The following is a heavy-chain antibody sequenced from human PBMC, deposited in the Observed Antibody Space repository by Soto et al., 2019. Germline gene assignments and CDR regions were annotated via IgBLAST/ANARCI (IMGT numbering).Heavy chain of an antibody. V-gene: IGHV1-2*04. CDR2: INPNSGGP. J-gene: IGHJ4*02. D-gene: IGHD4-17*01. CDR1: GYTFTGYY. Sequence: QVQLVQSGAEVKKPGASVKVSCKASGYTFTGYYMHWVRQAPGQGLEWMGWINPNSGGPNYAQKFQGWVTMTRDTSISTAYMELSRLRSDDTAVYYCARHSGDHEGPITLDYWGQGTLVTVSS. CDR3: ARHSGDHEGPITLDY.